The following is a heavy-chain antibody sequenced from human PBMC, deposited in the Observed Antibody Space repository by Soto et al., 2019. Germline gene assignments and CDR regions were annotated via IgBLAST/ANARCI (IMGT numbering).Heavy chain of an antibody. CDR2: IDSGGRDT. CDR3: TTVFDF. V-gene: IGHV3-74*01. Sequence: VQLVESGGGLVQPGGSLRLSCATSGLSLTKYWMHWVRQDPGKGLVWVSRIDSGGRDTSYADSVRGRFTISRDIAKNTLYLQMNSLRAEDTAVYYCTTVFDFWGQGTLVTVSS. CDR1: GLSLTKYW. J-gene: IGHJ4*02.